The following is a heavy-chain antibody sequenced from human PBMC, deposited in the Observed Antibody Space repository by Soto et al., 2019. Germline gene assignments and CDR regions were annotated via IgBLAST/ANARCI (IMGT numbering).Heavy chain of an antibody. CDR2: ISSSGSTI. Sequence: GGSLRLSCAASGFTFSSYEMNWVRQAPGKGLELVSYISSSGSTIYYADSVKGRFTISRDNAKNSLYLQMNSLRAEDTAVYYCAILVPGYSYGFVDYWGQGTLVTVSS. V-gene: IGHV3-48*03. CDR1: GFTFSSYE. J-gene: IGHJ4*02. D-gene: IGHD5-18*01. CDR3: AILVPGYSYGFVDY.